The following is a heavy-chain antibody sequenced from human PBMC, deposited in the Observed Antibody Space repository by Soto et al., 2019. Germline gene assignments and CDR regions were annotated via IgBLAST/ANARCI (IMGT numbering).Heavy chain of an antibody. J-gene: IGHJ6*03. CDR3: AVGFSGVRYYMDV. CDR1: GFTFSSYS. Sequence: GGSLRLSCAASGFTFSSYSMNWVRQAPGKGLEWVSYISSSSSTIYYADSVKGRFTISRDNAKNSLYLQMNSLRAEDTAVYYCAVGFSGVRYYMDVWGKGTTVTVSS. D-gene: IGHD3-3*01. V-gene: IGHV3-48*01. CDR2: ISSSSSTI.